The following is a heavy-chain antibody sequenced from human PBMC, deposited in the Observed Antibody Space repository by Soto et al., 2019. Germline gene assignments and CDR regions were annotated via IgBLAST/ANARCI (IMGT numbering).Heavy chain of an antibody. CDR2: INAGNGNT. CDR3: ARTWAGYYGMDV. Sequence: QVQLVQSGAEVKKPGASVKVSCKASGYTFTSYAMHWVRQAPGQRLEWMGWINAGNGNTKYSQKFQGRVTITRDTSASTAYMERSILRSEDTAVYYCARTWAGYYGMDVLGQGTTVTVSS. J-gene: IGHJ6*02. CDR1: GYTFTSYA. V-gene: IGHV1-3*01.